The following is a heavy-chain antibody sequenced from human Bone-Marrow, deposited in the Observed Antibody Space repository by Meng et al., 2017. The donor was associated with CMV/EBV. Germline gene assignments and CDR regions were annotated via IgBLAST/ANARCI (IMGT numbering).Heavy chain of an antibody. CDR2: ISSSSTI. D-gene: IGHD2-21*01. CDR3: ARDLIRFPRLLDV. V-gene: IGHV3-48*04. CDR1: GFTFSSYS. Sequence: GESLKISCAASGFTFSSYSMNWVRQAPGKGLEWVSYISSSSTIYYADSVKGRFTISRDNAKNSLYLQMNSLRAEDTAVYYCARDLIRFPRLLDVWGQGTTVTISS. J-gene: IGHJ6*02.